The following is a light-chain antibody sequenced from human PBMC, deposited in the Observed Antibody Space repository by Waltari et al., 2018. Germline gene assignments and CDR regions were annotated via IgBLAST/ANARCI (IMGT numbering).Light chain of an antibody. J-gene: IGKJ1*01. CDR2: SAS. CDR1: QGLSTW. Sequence: DIQMTQSPSSVYASVGDRVTITCRASQGLSTWLAWYQQKPGKAPNLLIYSASTLQSGVPSRFSGSGSGTDCTLTIYSLQPEDFATYYCQQANSFPWTFGQGTKVEVK. V-gene: IGKV1-12*01. CDR3: QQANSFPWT.